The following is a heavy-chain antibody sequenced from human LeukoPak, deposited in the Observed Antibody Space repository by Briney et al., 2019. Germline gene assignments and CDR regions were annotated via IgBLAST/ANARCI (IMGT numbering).Heavy chain of an antibody. Sequence: PSETLSLTCAVYGGSFSGYYWSWIRQPPGKGLEWIGEINHSGSTSYNPSLKSRVTISVDTSKNQFSLKLSSVTAADTAVYYCATTHHYYDSSGYPKVFDYWGQGTLVTVSS. V-gene: IGHV4-34*01. CDR3: ATTHHYYDSSGYPKVFDY. J-gene: IGHJ4*02. CDR1: GGSFSGYY. CDR2: INHSGST. D-gene: IGHD3-22*01.